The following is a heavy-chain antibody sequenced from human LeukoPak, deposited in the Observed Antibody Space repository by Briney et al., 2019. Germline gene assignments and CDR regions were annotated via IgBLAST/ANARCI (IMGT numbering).Heavy chain of an antibody. D-gene: IGHD3-16*01. V-gene: IGHV3-48*02. CDR3: ASDKDYALDY. Sequence: GGSLGLSCAASGLTFSSYSMNWVRQAPGKGLEWVSYITSSGDTTYYADSVKGRFTISRDNAKNSLYLQMNSLKDEDTAVYYCASDKDYALDYWGQGTTVTVSS. CDR1: GLTFSSYS. J-gene: IGHJ4*02. CDR2: ITSSGDTT.